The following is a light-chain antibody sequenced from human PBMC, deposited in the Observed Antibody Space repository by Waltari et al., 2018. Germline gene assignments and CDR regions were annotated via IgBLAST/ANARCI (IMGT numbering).Light chain of an antibody. CDR1: QSISNY. V-gene: IGKV1-39*01. CDR3: QQSYNTPT. CDR2: AAS. J-gene: IGKJ3*01. Sequence: DIQMTQSPSSLSASVGDRVPITCRPSQSISNYLNWYQQKPVKAPKPLLYAASTLQSGAPSRFSGSGSGTDFTLTISSLQPEDFATYYCQQSYNTPTLGPGTKVEI.